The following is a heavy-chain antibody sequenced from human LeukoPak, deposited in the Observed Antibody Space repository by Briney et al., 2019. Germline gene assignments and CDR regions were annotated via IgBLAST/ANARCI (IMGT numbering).Heavy chain of an antibody. J-gene: IGHJ4*02. V-gene: IGHV3-21*01. CDR3: ARDGGIVGATNGAPADY. Sequence: KPGGSLRLSCAASGFTFSSYSMNWVRQAPGKGLEWVSSISSSSSYIYYADSVKGRFTISRDNAKNSLYLQMNSLRAEDTAVYYCARDGGIVGATNGAPADYWGQGTLVTVSS. D-gene: IGHD1-26*01. CDR2: ISSSSSYI. CDR1: GFTFSSYS.